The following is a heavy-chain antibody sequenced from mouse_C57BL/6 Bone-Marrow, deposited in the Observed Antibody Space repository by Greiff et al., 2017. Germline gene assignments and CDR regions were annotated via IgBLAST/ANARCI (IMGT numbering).Heavy chain of an antibody. CDR1: GYTFTSYT. J-gene: IGHJ1*03. Sequence: QVQLKQSGAELARPGASVKMSCKASGYTFTSYTMHWVKQRPGQGLEWIGYINPSSGYTKYNQKFKDKATLTADKSSSTAYMQLSSLTSEDSAVYYCARSYYYGHGYCDVWGTGTTVTVSS. CDR3: ARSYYYGHGYCDV. D-gene: IGHD1-1*01. V-gene: IGHV1-4*01. CDR2: INPSSGYT.